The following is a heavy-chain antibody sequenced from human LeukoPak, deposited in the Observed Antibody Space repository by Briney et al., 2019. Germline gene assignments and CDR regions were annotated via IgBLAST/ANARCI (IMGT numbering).Heavy chain of an antibody. Sequence: GGSLRLSCAASGFTFSNAWMSWVRQAPGKGLEWVGRFKSKSDGGTTDYAAPVKGRFTISRDDSKNTLYLQMNSLETEDTAVYYCTTHSRLAATGTFDYWGQGTLVTVSS. CDR1: GFTFSNAW. D-gene: IGHD1-1*01. J-gene: IGHJ4*02. V-gene: IGHV3-15*01. CDR3: TTHSRLAATGTFDY. CDR2: FKSKSDGGTT.